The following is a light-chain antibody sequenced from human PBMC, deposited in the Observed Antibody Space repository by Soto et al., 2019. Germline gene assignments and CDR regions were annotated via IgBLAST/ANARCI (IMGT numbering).Light chain of an antibody. CDR1: QGMSNY. CDR3: QKYNFAPFT. V-gene: IGKV1-27*01. J-gene: IGKJ3*01. CDR2: AAS. Sequence: DIPMTQSPSSLSASVGDRVTITCRPSQGMSNYLSWYQQKPGKAPQLLIYAASTLQSGVPSRFSGSGTGTEFTLTISSLQPEDVATYYCQKYNFAPFTFGPGTKVEIK.